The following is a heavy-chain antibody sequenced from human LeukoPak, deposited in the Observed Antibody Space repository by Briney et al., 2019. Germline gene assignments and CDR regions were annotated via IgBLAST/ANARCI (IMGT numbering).Heavy chain of an antibody. CDR3: ASEVPTPYYYYYGMDV. V-gene: IGHV3-23*01. Sequence: GGSLRLSCAASGFTFSSYAMSWVCQAPGKGLEWVSAISGSGGSTYYADSVKGRFTISRGNSKNTLYLQMNSLRAEDTAVYYCASEVPTPYYYYYGMDVWGQGTTVTVSS. CDR1: GFTFSSYA. D-gene: IGHD4/OR15-4a*01. J-gene: IGHJ6*02. CDR2: ISGSGGST.